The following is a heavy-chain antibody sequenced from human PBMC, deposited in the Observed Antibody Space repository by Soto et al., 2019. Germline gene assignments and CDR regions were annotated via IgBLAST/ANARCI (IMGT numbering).Heavy chain of an antibody. Sequence: QVQLVESGGGVVQPGTSLRLSCAASGFTLSSYSIHWVRQAPGKGLDWVAVISYDGNTQFYGDSVKGRFIVSRDNSRNTLYLQLNNMQAEDTADYYCAKVSRPSRISTPDFDYWGQGTLFTVSS. CDR1: GFTLSSYS. CDR3: AKVSRPSRISTPDFDY. V-gene: IGHV3-30-3*01. J-gene: IGHJ4*02. CDR2: ISYDGNTQ.